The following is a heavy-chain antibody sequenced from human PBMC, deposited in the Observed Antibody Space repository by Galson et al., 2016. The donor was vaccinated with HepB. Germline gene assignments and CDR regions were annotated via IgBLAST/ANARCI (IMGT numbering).Heavy chain of an antibody. Sequence: SLRLSCAASGFTFSRHWMSWVRQAPGKGLQWVASIKQDGSERYNLGSVKGRFTVSRDNSRNTVYLQMDSLRAEDTAVYYCVRDGYTDGRDAFDVWGRGTMVTVSS. CDR2: IKQDGSER. CDR3: VRDGYTDGRDAFDV. CDR1: GFTFSRHW. V-gene: IGHV3-7*01. J-gene: IGHJ3*01. D-gene: IGHD3-16*02.